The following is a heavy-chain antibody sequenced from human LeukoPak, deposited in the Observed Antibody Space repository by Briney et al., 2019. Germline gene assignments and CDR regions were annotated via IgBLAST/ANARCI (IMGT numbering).Heavy chain of an antibody. D-gene: IGHD4-17*01. Sequence: PAASVKVSCKASGYTFRDYYMHWVRQAPGQGLEWMGWINPNSGGTMYAQKFQGRVAMTRDTSINTAYMELSRLTSDDTAVYYCARDGDDNGDYVLGWFDPWGQGTLVTVSS. CDR2: INPNSGGT. CDR3: ARDGDDNGDYVLGWFDP. J-gene: IGHJ5*02. CDR1: GYTFRDYY. V-gene: IGHV1-2*02.